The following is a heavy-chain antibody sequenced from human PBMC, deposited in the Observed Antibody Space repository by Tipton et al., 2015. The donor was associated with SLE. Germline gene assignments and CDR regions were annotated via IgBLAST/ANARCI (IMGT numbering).Heavy chain of an antibody. Sequence: SLRLSCAASGFTFSSYSMNWVRQAPGKGLEWVSSISSSSSYIYYADSVKGRFTISRDNAKNSLYLQMNSLRAEDTAVYYCARVSLPGIAVAGTGYWGQGTLVTVSS. CDR2: ISSSSSYI. J-gene: IGHJ4*02. V-gene: IGHV3-21*01. CDR1: GFTFSSYS. D-gene: IGHD6-19*01. CDR3: ARVSLPGIAVAGTGY.